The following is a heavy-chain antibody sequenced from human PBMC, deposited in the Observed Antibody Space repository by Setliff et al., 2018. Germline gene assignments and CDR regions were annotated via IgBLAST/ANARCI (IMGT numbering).Heavy chain of an antibody. V-gene: IGHV3-7*01. J-gene: IGHJ6*02. Sequence: GGSLRLSCAASGFTFSSYWMSWVRQAPGKGLEWVANIKQDGSENYYVDSVKGRVTISRDNAKNSLYLQMNSLRAEDTAVYYCAREGRVLQFLEWLGNYYYYGMDVWGQGTTVTVSS. CDR3: AREGRVLQFLEWLGNYYYYGMDV. D-gene: IGHD3-3*01. CDR1: GFTFSSYW. CDR2: IKQDGSEN.